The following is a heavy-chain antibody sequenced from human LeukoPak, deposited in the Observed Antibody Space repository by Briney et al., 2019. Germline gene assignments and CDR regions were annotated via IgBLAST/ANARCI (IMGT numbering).Heavy chain of an antibody. Sequence: VSVKVSCKASGYTFTSYGISWVRQAPGQGLEWMGWISAYNGNTNYAQKLQGRVTMTTDTSTSTAYMELRSLRSDDTAVYYCAGSNNYYDSSGPSGYWGQGTLVTVSS. CDR1: GYTFTSYG. J-gene: IGHJ4*02. V-gene: IGHV1-18*01. CDR3: AGSNNYYDSSGPSGY. D-gene: IGHD3-22*01. CDR2: ISAYNGNT.